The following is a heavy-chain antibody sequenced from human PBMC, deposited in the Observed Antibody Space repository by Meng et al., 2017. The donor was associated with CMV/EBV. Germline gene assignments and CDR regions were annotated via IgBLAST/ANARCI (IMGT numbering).Heavy chain of an antibody. Sequence: VQLQRTRPGPVKTPVTPSLTSTVSGASISSYYCTWIRQPAGKGLEWIVRIYTSGSTNYTPSLKIRVTMSVDTSKNQFSLKLSSVTAADTAVYYCARGPEVDYGDYVGLDYWGQGTLVTVSS. J-gene: IGHJ4*02. CDR1: GASISSYY. D-gene: IGHD4-17*01. CDR3: ARGPEVDYGDYVGLDY. V-gene: IGHV4-4*07. CDR2: IYTSGST.